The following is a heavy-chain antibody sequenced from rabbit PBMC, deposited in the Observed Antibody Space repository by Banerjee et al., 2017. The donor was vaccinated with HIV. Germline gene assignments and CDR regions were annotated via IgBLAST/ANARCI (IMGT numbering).Heavy chain of an antibody. CDR1: GFDFSSWYY. Sequence: QQQLEESGGGLVKPGGTLTLTCKASGFDFSSWYYMCWVRQAPGKGLELIACIYNGDDSTYYASWVNGRFTISKTSSTTVTLQMTSLTAADTATYFCARGGFTDYKLWGPGTLVTVS. J-gene: IGHJ4*01. V-gene: IGHV1S45*01. CDR3: ARGGFTDYKL. D-gene: IGHD1-1*01. CDR2: IYNGDDST.